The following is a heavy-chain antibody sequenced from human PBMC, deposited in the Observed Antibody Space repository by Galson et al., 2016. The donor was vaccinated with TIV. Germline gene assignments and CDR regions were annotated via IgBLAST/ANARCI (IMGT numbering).Heavy chain of an antibody. Sequence: SLRLSCAASGFTFDDYGMSWVRQVPGKGLEWVSDINWNGAATGYADSVQGRFTISRDNAKKSVHLQMNSLRVEDTAFYYCARITVGGIWNAIDSWGQGTMVSVSP. CDR3: ARITVGGIWNAIDS. CDR2: INWNGAAT. D-gene: IGHD3-3*01. CDR1: GFTFDDYG. V-gene: IGHV3-20*04. J-gene: IGHJ3*02.